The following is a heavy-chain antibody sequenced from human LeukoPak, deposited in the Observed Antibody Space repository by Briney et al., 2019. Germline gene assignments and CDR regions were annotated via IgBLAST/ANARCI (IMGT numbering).Heavy chain of an antibody. Sequence: ASVKVSCKASGYTFTSYYMHWVRQAPGQGLEWMGIINPSGGSTSYAQKFQGRVTMTRDMSTSTVYMELSSLRSEDTAVYYCAGVGQLWGRFDYWGQGTLVTVSS. J-gene: IGHJ4*02. CDR2: INPSGGST. D-gene: IGHD5-18*01. CDR3: AGVGQLWGRFDY. V-gene: IGHV1-46*01. CDR1: GYTFTSYY.